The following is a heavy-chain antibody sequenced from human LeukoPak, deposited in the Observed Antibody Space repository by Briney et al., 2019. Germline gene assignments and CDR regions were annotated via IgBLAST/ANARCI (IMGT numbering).Heavy chain of an antibody. CDR1: GGSISSSSYY. CDR2: IYYSGST. V-gene: IGHV4-39*07. CDR3: ARAPNPYYYDSSGYRYYFDY. J-gene: IGHJ4*02. D-gene: IGHD3-22*01. Sequence: SETLSLTCTVSGGSISSSSYYWGWIRQPPGKGLEWIGSIYYSGSTYYNPSLKSRVTISVVTSKNQFSLKLSSVTAADTAVYYCARAPNPYYYDSSGYRYYFDYWGQGTLVTVSS.